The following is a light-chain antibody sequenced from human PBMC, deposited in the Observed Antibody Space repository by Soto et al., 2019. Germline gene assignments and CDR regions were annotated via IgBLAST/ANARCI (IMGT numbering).Light chain of an antibody. CDR2: GAS. J-gene: IGKJ1*01. V-gene: IGKV3-20*01. Sequence: VLTQSPATLSLSPGERATLSCRASQSVRNYLAWYQQKPGQAPRLLIYGASNRATGIPDRFSGSGSGTDFTLTISRLEPEDFAVYYCQQYGSSGTFGQGTKVDIK. CDR1: QSVRNY. CDR3: QQYGSSGT.